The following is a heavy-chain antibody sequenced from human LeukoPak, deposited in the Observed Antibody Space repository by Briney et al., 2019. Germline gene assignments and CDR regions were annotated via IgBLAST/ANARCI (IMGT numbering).Heavy chain of an antibody. V-gene: IGHV4-61*05. CDR1: GGSISSSSYY. Sequence: SETLSLTCTVSGGSISSSSYYWGWIRQPPGKGLEWIGYIYYSGSTNYNPSLKSRVTISVDTSKNQFSLKLSSVTAADTAVYYCARQPAMASNFDYWGQGTLVTVSS. D-gene: IGHD5-18*01. CDR3: ARQPAMASNFDY. J-gene: IGHJ4*02. CDR2: IYYSGST.